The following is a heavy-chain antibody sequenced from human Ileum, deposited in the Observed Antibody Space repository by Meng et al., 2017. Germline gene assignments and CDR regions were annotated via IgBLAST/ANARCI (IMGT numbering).Heavy chain of an antibody. CDR1: GGAFEGYY. CDR3: VRGLLVPNAIRTEYFPL. Sequence: QAQFQWRGAGPLRPSGTRSISCAVYGGAFEGYYWTWILQSPGKGLEWIGESNHSGSTNFNPSLKSRVTMSVDTSKRQFSLNLTSVTAADTAMYYCVRGLLVPNAIRTEYFPLWGQGTLVTVSS. CDR2: SNHSGST. D-gene: IGHD2-2*02. J-gene: IGHJ1*01. V-gene: IGHV4-34*01.